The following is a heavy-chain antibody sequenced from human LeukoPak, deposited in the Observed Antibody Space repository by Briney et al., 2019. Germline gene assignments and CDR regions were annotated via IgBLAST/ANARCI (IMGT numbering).Heavy chain of an antibody. J-gene: IGHJ4*02. V-gene: IGHV4-34*01. D-gene: IGHD5-24*01. CDR1: GGSFSGYY. CDR2: INHSGST. CDR3: ARGGRWLQFSSEYYFDY. Sequence: SETLSLTCAVYGGSFSGYYWSWIRQPPGKGLEWIGEINHSGSTNYNPSLKSRVTISVDMSKNQFSLKLSSVTAADTAVYYCARGGRWLQFSSEYYFDYWGQGTLVTVSS.